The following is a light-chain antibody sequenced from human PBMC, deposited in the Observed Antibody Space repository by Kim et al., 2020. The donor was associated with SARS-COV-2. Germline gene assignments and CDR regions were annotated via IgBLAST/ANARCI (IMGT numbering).Light chain of an antibody. CDR2: NND. CDR3: AAWDASLKGYV. J-gene: IGLJ1*01. V-gene: IGLV1-44*01. CDR1: SSTIGGNT. Sequence: GQRVTISCSGSSSTIGGNTVNWYQQLPGTAPKLLIYNNDQRPSGVPDRFSGSKSDTSASLAISGLQSQDEAQYYCAAWDASLKGYVFGLGTKVTVL.